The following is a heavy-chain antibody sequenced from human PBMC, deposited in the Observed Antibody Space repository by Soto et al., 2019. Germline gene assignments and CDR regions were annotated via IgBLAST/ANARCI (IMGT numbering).Heavy chain of an antibody. V-gene: IGHV4-59*01. CDR3: ARGVLRFLEWLPEPYMDV. CDR2: IYYSGST. D-gene: IGHD3-3*01. CDR1: GGSISSYY. J-gene: IGHJ6*03. Sequence: PSETLSLTCTVSGGSISSYYWSWIRQPPGKGLEWIGYIYYSGSTNYNPSLKSRVTISVDTSKNQFSLKLSSVTAADTAVYYCARGVLRFLEWLPEPYMDVWGKGTTVTVSS.